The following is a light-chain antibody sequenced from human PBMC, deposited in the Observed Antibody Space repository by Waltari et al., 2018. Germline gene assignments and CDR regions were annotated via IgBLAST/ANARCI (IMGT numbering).Light chain of an antibody. CDR2: RKT. CDR3: ATWDDSLRAHV. Sequence: QSVLTQPPSASGTPGQGVIIPCSGSSSNLGTHYLYWYQQLPGTAPRLLIYRKTQRPSGVPDRFSGSKSGTSASLAISGLRSEDEADYYCATWDDSLRAHVFGTGTKVTVL. V-gene: IGLV1-47*01. CDR1: SSNLGTHY. J-gene: IGLJ1*01.